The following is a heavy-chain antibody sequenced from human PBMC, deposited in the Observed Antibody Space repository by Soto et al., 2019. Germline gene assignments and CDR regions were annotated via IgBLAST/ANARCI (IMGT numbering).Heavy chain of an antibody. Sequence: PGGSLRLSCAASGFTFNNYNMNWVRQAPGKGLEWVSSISTTGAYIQYADSVKGRFTISRDNAKNSLYLQMNSLRAEDTAVYYYARDSSSWSIWFDPWGQGTLVTVSS. CDR3: ARDSSSWSIWFDP. V-gene: IGHV3-21*01. J-gene: IGHJ5*02. CDR2: ISTTGAYI. D-gene: IGHD6-13*01. CDR1: GFTFNNYN.